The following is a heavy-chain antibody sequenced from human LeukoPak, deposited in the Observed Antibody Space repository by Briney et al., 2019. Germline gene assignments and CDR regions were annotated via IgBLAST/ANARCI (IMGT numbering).Heavy chain of an antibody. V-gene: IGHV1-2*02. Sequence: ASVKVSCKASGFTFTDYYMHWVRQAPGQGLEWVGWINPNSGATAYAQKFQGRVTVTRDTPINTAYMDLSMLTSDDTAMYYCARGSSWYIDYFDYWGQGTLVTVSS. CDR2: INPNSGAT. D-gene: IGHD6-13*01. J-gene: IGHJ4*02. CDR3: ARGSSWYIDYFDY. CDR1: GFTFTDYY.